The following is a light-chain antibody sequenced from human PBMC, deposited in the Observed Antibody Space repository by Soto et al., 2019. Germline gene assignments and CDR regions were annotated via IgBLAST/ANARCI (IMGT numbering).Light chain of an antibody. J-gene: IGKJ1*01. CDR2: DAS. Sequence: EVVLTQSPATLSLSPGERATLSCRASQSISNSLAWYQQKPGQSPRLLIYDASHRATGIPARFSGSGSGTDFTLTVSSLETEDFAVYYCQQRSDWRSWTFGQGTKVEIK. V-gene: IGKV3-11*01. CDR3: QQRSDWRSWT. CDR1: QSISNS.